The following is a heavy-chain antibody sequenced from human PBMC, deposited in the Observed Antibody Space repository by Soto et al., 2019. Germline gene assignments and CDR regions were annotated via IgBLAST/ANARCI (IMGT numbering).Heavy chain of an antibody. CDR3: ARDPGPRSDSIRGLGWFDP. CDR1: GFTFSGYW. J-gene: IGHJ5*02. D-gene: IGHD3-10*01. CDR2: INRDGSEE. Sequence: PGGSLRLSCVASGFTFSGYWMSWVRQAPGKGLEWVANINRDGSEEHYVDSVKGRFTISRDNAKNSVYLQMDSLRGDDSAVYYCARDPGPRSDSIRGLGWFDPCGQGTIVTVYS. V-gene: IGHV3-7*03.